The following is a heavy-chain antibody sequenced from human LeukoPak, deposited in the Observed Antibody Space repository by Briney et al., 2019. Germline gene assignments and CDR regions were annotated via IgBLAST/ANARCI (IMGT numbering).Heavy chain of an antibody. CDR2: IYYSGST. Sequence: SETLSLTCTVSGGPISGYAWTWIRQPPGMELEWIGYIYYSGSTNYNPSLKSRVTISVDTSKNQFSLKLGSVTAADTAVYYCAGVGFYMTSQGAFDIWGQGTMVTVSS. D-gene: IGHD3-3*01. CDR3: AGVGFYMTSQGAFDI. J-gene: IGHJ3*02. CDR1: GGPISGYA. V-gene: IGHV4-59*01.